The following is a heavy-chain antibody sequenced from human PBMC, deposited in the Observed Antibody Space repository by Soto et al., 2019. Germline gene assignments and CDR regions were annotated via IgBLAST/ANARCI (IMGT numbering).Heavy chain of an antibody. Sequence: QVQLVQSGAEVKKPGSSGKVSCKASGGTFSNYAINWVRQAPGQGLEWMGGIIPIFGTTNYAQKFQGRVTITADESTSTAYMELSSLRSEDTAVFYCATAPYSYDSSGYLDYWGQGTLVTVSS. CDR3: ATAPYSYDSSGYLDY. D-gene: IGHD3-22*01. V-gene: IGHV1-69*12. J-gene: IGHJ4*02. CDR1: GGTFSNYA. CDR2: IIPIFGTT.